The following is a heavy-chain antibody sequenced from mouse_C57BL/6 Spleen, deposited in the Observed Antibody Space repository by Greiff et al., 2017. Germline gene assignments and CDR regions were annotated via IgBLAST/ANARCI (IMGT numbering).Heavy chain of an antibody. CDR2: INSDGGST. CDR3: ARGGAYGYFDV. Sequence: EVKLMESGGGLVQPGESLKLSCESNEYEFPSHDMSWVRKTPEKRLELVAAINSDGGSTYYPDTMGRRFIISRDNTKKTLYMQMSSLRSEDTALFYCARGGAYGYFDVWGTGTTVTVSS. J-gene: IGHJ1*03. V-gene: IGHV5-2*01. CDR1: EYEFPSHD.